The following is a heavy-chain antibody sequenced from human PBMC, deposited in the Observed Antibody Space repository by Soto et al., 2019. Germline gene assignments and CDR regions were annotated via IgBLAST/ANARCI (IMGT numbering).Heavy chain of an antibody. Sequence: QVQLVQSGAEVKKPGASVKVSCKASGYTFTSYGISWVRQAPGQGLEWMGWISAYNGNTNQAQKLQGRDTMTTDTSPSTAYLEPRSLRSDDTAVYYCARKDYPVDYWCQGTLVTVSS. CDR1: GYTFTSYG. D-gene: IGHD3-16*01. CDR3: ARKDYPVDY. CDR2: ISAYNGNT. J-gene: IGHJ4*02. V-gene: IGHV1-18*01.